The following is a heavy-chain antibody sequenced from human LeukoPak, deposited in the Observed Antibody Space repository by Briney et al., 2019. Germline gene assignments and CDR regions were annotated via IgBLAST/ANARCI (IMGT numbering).Heavy chain of an antibody. CDR2: INAGNGNT. D-gene: IGHD3-22*01. V-gene: IGHV1-3*01. CDR3: VRHDYDSSGYYGPSDY. J-gene: IGHJ4*02. Sequence: ASVKVSCKASGYTFTSYAMHWVRQAPGQRLEWMGWINAGNGNTKYSQKFQGRVTITRDTSASTAYMELSSLRSEDTAVYYCVRHDYDSSGYYGPSDYWGQGTLVTVSS. CDR1: GYTFTSYA.